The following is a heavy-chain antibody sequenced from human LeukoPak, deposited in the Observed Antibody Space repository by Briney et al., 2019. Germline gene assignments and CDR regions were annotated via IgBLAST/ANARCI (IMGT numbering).Heavy chain of an antibody. D-gene: IGHD1-26*01. CDR3: AKHMRATNTYSFFGLDV. Sequence: GGALRLSCAATGFTFKDYGMHWVRQPPGKGLEWVSSINWNGGGTDYADSVKGRFTISRDNARNSLYLQLSSLRPEDTALYYCAKHMRATNTYSFFGLDVWGQGATVTVSS. V-gene: IGHV3-9*01. CDR2: INWNGGGT. CDR1: GFTFKDYG. J-gene: IGHJ6*02.